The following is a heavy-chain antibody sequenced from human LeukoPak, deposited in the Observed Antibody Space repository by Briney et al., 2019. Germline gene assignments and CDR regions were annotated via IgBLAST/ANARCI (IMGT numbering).Heavy chain of an antibody. Sequence: SETLSLTCAVYDRSFRNFSRSWIRQPPGKGLEWIGYIYYSVSTTYNPSLKSRVTISVDTSKNQFSLKLGSVTAADTAVYYCARGPIWTAAAVRGNYYYMDVWGKGTTVTVSS. J-gene: IGHJ6*03. CDR2: IYYSVST. CDR3: ARGPIWTAAAVRGNYYYMDV. D-gene: IGHD6-13*01. CDR1: DRSFRNFS. V-gene: IGHV4-59*01.